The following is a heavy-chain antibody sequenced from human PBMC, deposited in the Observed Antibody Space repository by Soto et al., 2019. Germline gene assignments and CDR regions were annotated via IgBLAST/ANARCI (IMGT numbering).Heavy chain of an antibody. D-gene: IGHD3-16*02. CDR3: ADDYDYVWGSYSFFIY. J-gene: IGHJ4*02. CDR2: IIPIFGTA. CDR1: GGTFSSYA. V-gene: IGHV1-69*13. Sequence: SVKVSCKASGGTFSSYAISWVRRAPGQGLEWMGGIIPIFGTANYAQKFQGRVTITADESTSTAYMELSSLRSEDTAVYYSADDYDYVWGSYSFFIYWGQGTLVTVSS.